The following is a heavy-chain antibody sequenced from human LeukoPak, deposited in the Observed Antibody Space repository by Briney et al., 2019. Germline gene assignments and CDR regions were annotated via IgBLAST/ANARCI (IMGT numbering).Heavy chain of an antibody. J-gene: IGHJ4*02. CDR3: AKDRYSTSSTFTVNPFDY. V-gene: IGHV3-30*02. CDR2: IRVDGRDK. D-gene: IGHD2-2*01. Sequence: GESLGLSCAASGFTFSSYGMNWVRQTPGKGLEWVAFIRVDGRDKYYTDSVKGRFTISRDNSKSTLDLQMNSLRVEDTAVYYCAKDRYSTSSTFTVNPFDYWGQGILVTVSS. CDR1: GFTFSSYG.